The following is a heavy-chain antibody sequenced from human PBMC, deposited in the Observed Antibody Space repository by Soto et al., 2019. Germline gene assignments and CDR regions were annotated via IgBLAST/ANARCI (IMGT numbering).Heavy chain of an antibody. CDR3: ARWGTTGGFDV. J-gene: IGHJ4*02. D-gene: IGHD3-16*01. V-gene: IGHV3-33*05. CDR2: TSYDGSNN. Sequence: QVQLVESGGGVVQPGTSLRLSCVGSGFTFRSYVIHWVRQAPGKGLEWVALTSYDGSNNFYGDSVKGRFTISRDNSRNTGELLMDSVRLEDTALYYCARWGTTGGFDVWGQGTLVSVSS. CDR1: GFTFRSYV.